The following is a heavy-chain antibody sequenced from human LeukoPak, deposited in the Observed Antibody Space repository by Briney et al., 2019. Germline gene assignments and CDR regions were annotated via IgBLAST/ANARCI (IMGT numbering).Heavy chain of an antibody. D-gene: IGHD5-12*01. V-gene: IGHV3-9*01. CDR2: ISWSSDNI. Sequence: GGSLRLSCAASGFTFRSYWMHWVRQAPGKGLEWVSGISWSSDNIDYADSVKGRFTISRDNAKNSLYLQMNSLRVEDTALYYCAKDSGSSSGYESWFDPWGQGTLVTVSS. CDR3: AKDSGSSSGYESWFDP. J-gene: IGHJ5*02. CDR1: GFTFRSYW.